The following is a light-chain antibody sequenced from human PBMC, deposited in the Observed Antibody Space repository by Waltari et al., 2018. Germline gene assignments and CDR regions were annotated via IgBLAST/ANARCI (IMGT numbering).Light chain of an antibody. J-gene: IGKJ1*01. Sequence: EIVLTQSPGTLSLSPGERATLSCRASQSVGKYLAWYQQRPGQAPRLLLYHASIRATCIPDRFSGSGSGTDFSLTISRLEPEDFAVYYCQKYESLPATFGQGTTVEIK. CDR1: QSVGKY. CDR3: QKYESLPAT. V-gene: IGKV3-20*01. CDR2: HAS.